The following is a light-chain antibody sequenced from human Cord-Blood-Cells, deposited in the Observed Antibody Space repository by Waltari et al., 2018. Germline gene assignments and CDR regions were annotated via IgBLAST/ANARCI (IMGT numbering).Light chain of an antibody. CDR1: QSVSSSY. V-gene: IGKV3-20*01. CDR2: AAS. CDR3: QQYGSSPPYT. J-gene: IGKJ2*01. Sequence: EIVFTQSPGTLSLSPVERATLSCRPSQSVSSSYLAWYQQKPGQAPRLLIYAASSRATGIPDRFSGSGSGTDLTLTISRLETEDFAVYYCQQYGSSPPYTFGQGTKLEIK.